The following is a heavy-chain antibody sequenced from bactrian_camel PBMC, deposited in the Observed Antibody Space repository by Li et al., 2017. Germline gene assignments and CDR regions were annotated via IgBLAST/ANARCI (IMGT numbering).Heavy chain of an antibody. CDR2: IDSGGSRP. V-gene: IGHV3S1*01. CDR1: QRFVLSAYC. CDR3: AADLRPFVSTRRGCGATRISYNR. J-gene: IGHJ4*01. Sequence: HVQLVESGGGSVQAGGSLRLSCAASQRFVLSAYCMAWFRQAPGKEREGVARIDSGGSRPIYADSVKGRFTISKDNAKNTLYLQMNSLIPEDTAMYYCAADLRPFVSTRRGCGATRISYNRWGQGTQVTVS. D-gene: IGHD5*01.